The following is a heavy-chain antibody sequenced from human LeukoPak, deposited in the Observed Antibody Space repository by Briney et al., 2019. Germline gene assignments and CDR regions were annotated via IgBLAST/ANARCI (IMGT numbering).Heavy chain of an antibody. J-gene: IGHJ5*02. CDR1: GFTFSSYA. Sequence: GGSLRLSCAASGFTFSSYAMSWVRQAPGKGLEWVSAISGSGGSTYYADSVKGRFTISRDNSKNTLYLQMNSLRAEDTAVYYCAKAPEGPLLGFWFDPWGQGTLVTVSS. CDR3: AKAPEGPLLGFWFDP. CDR2: ISGSGGST. D-gene: IGHD2-8*02. V-gene: IGHV3-23*01.